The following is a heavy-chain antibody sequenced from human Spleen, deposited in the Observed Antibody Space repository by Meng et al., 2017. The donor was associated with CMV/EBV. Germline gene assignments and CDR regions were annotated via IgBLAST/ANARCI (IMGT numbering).Heavy chain of an antibody. CDR1: G. V-gene: IGHV3-30*02. J-gene: IGHJ2*01. CDR2: IRYDGSNK. Sequence: GMHWVRQAPGKGLEWVTFIRYDGSNKYYRDSVKGRFTISRDNSKNTMYLQMNSLRVEDTAVYFCAKDARDCTGSSISCYRSNWYFDLWGRGTLVTVSS. D-gene: IGHD2-2*01. CDR3: AKDARDCTGSSISCYRSNWYFDL.